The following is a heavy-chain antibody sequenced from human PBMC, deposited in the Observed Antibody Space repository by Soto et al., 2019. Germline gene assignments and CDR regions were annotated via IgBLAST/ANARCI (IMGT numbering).Heavy chain of an antibody. V-gene: IGHV1-69*13. CDR2: IIPIFGTA. D-gene: IGHD2-8*01. J-gene: IGHJ3*02. CDR3: ARADRLYCTNGVCYFNAFDI. CDR1: GGTFSSYA. Sequence: SVKVSCKASGGTFSSYAISWVRQAPGQGLEWMGGIIPIFGTANYAQKFQGRVTITADESTSTAYMELSSLRSEDTAVYYCARADRLYCTNGVCYFNAFDIWGQGTMVTVSS.